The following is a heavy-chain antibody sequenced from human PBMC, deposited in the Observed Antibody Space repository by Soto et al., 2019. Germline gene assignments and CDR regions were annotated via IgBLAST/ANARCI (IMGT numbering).Heavy chain of an antibody. V-gene: IGHV3-23*01. CDR1: GFTFSSRA. Sequence: EVQLLESGGGLVQPGGSLRLSCVASGFTFSSRAMSWVRQAPGKGLEWVSAIGGSGDSTYYADSVKGRFTISRDNSKNTLYLQMNSLRADDTAVYYCAKEPTVTLHLYFDLWGRGTLVTVSS. CDR2: IGGSGDST. J-gene: IGHJ2*01. CDR3: AKEPTVTLHLYFDL. D-gene: IGHD4-17*01.